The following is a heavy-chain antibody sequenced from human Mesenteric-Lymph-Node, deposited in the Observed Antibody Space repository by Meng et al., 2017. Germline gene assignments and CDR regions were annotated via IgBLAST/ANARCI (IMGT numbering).Heavy chain of an antibody. V-gene: IGHV4-34*01. CDR1: GGSFSGYY. Sequence: QVQLQQWGAGLLKPSETLSLTCAVYGGSFSGYYWSWIRQPPGKGLEWIGEINHSGSTNYNPSLKSRVTISVDTSKNQFSLKLSSVTAADTAVYYCARRGLLWFGESIDYWGQGTLVTVSS. J-gene: IGHJ4*02. CDR2: INHSGST. CDR3: ARRGLLWFGESIDY. D-gene: IGHD3-10*01.